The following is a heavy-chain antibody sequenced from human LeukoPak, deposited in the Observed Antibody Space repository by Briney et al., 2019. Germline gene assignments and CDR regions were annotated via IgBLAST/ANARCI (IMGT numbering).Heavy chain of an antibody. D-gene: IGHD6-13*01. CDR1: GGSFSGYY. V-gene: IGHV4-34*01. CDR3: ARLQIYSSSWYRGGVDY. CDR2: INHSGST. J-gene: IGHJ4*02. Sequence: PSETLSLTCAVYGGSFSGYYWSWIRQPPGKGLEWIGEINHSGSTNYNPSLKSRVTISVDTSKNQFSLKLSSVTAADTAVYYCARLQIYSSSWYRGGVDYWGQGTLVTVSS.